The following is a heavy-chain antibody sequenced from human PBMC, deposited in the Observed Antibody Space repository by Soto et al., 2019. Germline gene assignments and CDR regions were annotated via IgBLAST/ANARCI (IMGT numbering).Heavy chain of an antibody. J-gene: IGHJ6*02. Sequence: GGSLRLSCAAFGLTISGKKYVAWVRQAPGKGLEWVSGLYDVDGSFYADSVRGRFTTSRDNAKNSLYLQMNSLRAEDTAVYYCARDRYSSGWTDQGYYYGMDVWGQWTTVTVSS. CDR3: ARDRYSSGWTDQGYYYGMDV. CDR1: GLTISGKKY. D-gene: IGHD6-19*01. V-gene: IGHV3-66*01. CDR2: LYDVDGS.